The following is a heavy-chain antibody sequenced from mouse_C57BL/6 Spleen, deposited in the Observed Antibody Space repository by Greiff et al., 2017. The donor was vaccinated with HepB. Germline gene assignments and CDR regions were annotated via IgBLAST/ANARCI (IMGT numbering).Heavy chain of an antibody. CDR3: ARGVIYYGNPDY. D-gene: IGHD2-1*01. V-gene: IGHV1-55*01. CDR2: IYPGSGST. CDR1: GYTFTSYW. J-gene: IGHJ2*01. Sequence: VQLQQPGAELVKPGASVKMSCKASGYTFTSYWITWVKQRPGQGLEWIGDIYPGSGSTNYNEKFKSKATLTVDTSSSTAYMQLSSLTSEDSAVYYCARGVIYYGNPDYLGQGTTLTVSS.